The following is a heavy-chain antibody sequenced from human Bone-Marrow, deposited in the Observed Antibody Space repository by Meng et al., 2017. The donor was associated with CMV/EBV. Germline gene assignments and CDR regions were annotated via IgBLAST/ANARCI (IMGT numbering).Heavy chain of an antibody. V-gene: IGHV1-8*01. D-gene: IGHD2-2*03. J-gene: IGHJ3*02. CDR3: ARDIGYCSSTSCYGGGFDAFDI. CDR1: GYTFTSYD. Sequence: ASVKVSCKASGYTFTSYDINWVRQATGQGLEWMGWMNPNSGNTGYAQKFQGRVTMTRNTSISTAYMELSSLRSEDTAVYYCARDIGYCSSTSCYGGGFDAFDIWGQGTMVTVSS. CDR2: MNPNSGNT.